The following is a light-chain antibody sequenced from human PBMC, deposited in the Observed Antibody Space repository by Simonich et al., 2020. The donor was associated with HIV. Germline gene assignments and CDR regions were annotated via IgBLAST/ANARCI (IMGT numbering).Light chain of an antibody. Sequence: EIVLTQSPGTLSLSPGERATLSFRASQSISSSYLAMYQHRPGLAPRLLIYDASSMATGIPARFSGSGSGTEFTLTISSMQSEDFAVYYCQQYNNWPPLTFGGGTKVEIK. V-gene: IGKV3D-15*01. CDR3: QQYNNWPPLT. J-gene: IGKJ4*01. CDR1: QSISSSY. CDR2: DAS.